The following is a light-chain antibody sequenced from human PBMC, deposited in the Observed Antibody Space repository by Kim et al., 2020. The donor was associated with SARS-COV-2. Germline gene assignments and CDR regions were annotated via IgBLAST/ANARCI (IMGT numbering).Light chain of an antibody. V-gene: IGKV3-11*01. J-gene: IGKJ5*01. Sequence: SQGERATLSCRASQSVRSYLAWYQQKPGQAPRLLIYDASNRATGIPARFSGSGSGTDFTLTISSLEPEDFAVYYCQQRSNWPPITFGQGTRLEIK. CDR1: QSVRSY. CDR2: DAS. CDR3: QQRSNWPPIT.